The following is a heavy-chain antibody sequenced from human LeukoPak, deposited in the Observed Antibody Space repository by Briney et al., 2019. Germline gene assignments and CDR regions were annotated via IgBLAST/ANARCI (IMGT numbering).Heavy chain of an antibody. D-gene: IGHD6-13*01. V-gene: IGHV3-23*01. CDR1: GFTFSSYA. Sequence: GGSLRLSCAASGFTFSSYAMSWVRQAPGKGLEWVSAISGSGGSTYYADSVKGRFTISRDNSENTLYLQMNSLRAEDTAVYYCAKAERQQLVLSPFDYWGQGTLVTVSS. CDR2: ISGSGGST. J-gene: IGHJ4*02. CDR3: AKAERQQLVLSPFDY.